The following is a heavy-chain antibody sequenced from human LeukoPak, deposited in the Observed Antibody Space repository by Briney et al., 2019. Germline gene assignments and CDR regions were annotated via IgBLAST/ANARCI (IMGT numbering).Heavy chain of an antibody. J-gene: IGHJ6*03. D-gene: IGHD6-19*01. Sequence: ASVKVSCKASGYTFTGYYMHWVRQAPGQGLEWMGWINPNSGGTNYAQKFQGRVTMTRDTSISTAYMELSRLRSDDTAVYYCARDSGGGLVTFYYMDVWAKGPRSPSP. CDR2: INPNSGGT. CDR1: GYTFTGYY. CDR3: ARDSGGGLVTFYYMDV. V-gene: IGHV1-2*02.